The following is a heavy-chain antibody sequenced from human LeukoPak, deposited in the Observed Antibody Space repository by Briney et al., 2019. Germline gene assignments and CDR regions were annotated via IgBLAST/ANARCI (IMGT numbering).Heavy chain of an antibody. Sequence: SLKVSCKASGCTFRSYAISWVRQAPGQGLEWIGGIIPIFGTANYAQKFQGRVTITADESTSTAYMELSSLRSEDTAVYYCARDRQSGSYYGEVSSLDWFDPWGQGTLVTVSS. CDR3: ARDRQSGSYYGEVSSLDWFDP. V-gene: IGHV1-69*13. CDR1: GCTFRSYA. J-gene: IGHJ5*02. D-gene: IGHD1-26*01. CDR2: IIPIFGTA.